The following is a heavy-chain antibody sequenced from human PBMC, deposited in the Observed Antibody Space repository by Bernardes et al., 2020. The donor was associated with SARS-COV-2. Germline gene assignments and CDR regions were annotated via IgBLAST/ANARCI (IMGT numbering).Heavy chain of an antibody. J-gene: IGHJ4*02. V-gene: IGHV3-21*01. CDR3: VRDRGHDY. CDR2: ISNSNSYI. CDR1: GGSFSGYY. Sequence: ETLSLTCAVYGGSFSGYYWSWIRQPPGKGLEWVSSISNSNSYIYYADSVKGRFTISRDNAKNSLYLQMNGLRAGDTAVYFCVRDRGHDYWGQGTLVTVSS.